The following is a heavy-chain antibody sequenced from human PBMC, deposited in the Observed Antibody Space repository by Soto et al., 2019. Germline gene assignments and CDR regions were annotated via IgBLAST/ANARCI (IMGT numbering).Heavy chain of an antibody. CDR1: GFTFSSYA. V-gene: IGHV3-23*01. Sequence: GGSLILSCAPSGFTFSSYAMSWVRQAPGKGLEWVSAISGSGGSTYYADSVKGRFTIARDNSKNTLYLQMNSLRAEDTAVYYYAKDRLLWFGEPMDWFDPWGQGTLVTVSS. CDR3: AKDRLLWFGEPMDWFDP. D-gene: IGHD3-10*01. J-gene: IGHJ5*02. CDR2: ISGSGGST.